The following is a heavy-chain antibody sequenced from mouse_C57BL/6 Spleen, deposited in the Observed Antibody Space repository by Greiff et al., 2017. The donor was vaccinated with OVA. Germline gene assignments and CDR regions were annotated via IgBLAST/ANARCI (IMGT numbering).Heavy chain of an antibody. CDR1: GFTITDDY. J-gene: IGHJ1*03. D-gene: IGHD1-1*01. CDR2: IDPENGDT. V-gene: IGHV14-4*01. CDR3: TTCSNYWYFDV. Sequence: EVQLQQSGAELVRPGASVKLSCTASGFTITDDYMHWVKQRPEQGLEWIGWIDPENGDTEYASKFQGKATITADTSSNTAYLQLSSLTSEDTAVYYCTTCSNYWYFDVWGTGTTVTVSS.